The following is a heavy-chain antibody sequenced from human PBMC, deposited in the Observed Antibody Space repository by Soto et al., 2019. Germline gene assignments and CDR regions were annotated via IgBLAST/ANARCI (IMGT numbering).Heavy chain of an antibody. CDR3: ARGGDSSGWYNKDFDY. CDR2: IYYSGST. Sequence: SETLSLTCTVSGGSISSGGYYWSWIRQHPGKGLEWIGYIYYSGSTYYNPSLKSRVTISVDTSKNQFSLKLSSVTAADTAVYYCARGGDSSGWYNKDFDYWGQGTLVTVSS. CDR1: GGSISSGGYY. D-gene: IGHD6-19*01. V-gene: IGHV4-31*03. J-gene: IGHJ4*02.